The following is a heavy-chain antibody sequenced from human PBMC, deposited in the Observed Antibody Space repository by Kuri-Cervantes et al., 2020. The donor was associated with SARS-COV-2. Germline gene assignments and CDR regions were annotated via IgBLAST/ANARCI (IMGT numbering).Heavy chain of an antibody. CDR3: AHVEMATNHGGYYFDY. Sequence: SVKVSCKASGGTFSSYAISWVRQAPGQGLEWMGGIIPIFGTANYAQKFQGRVTITTDESTSTAYMELSSLRSEDTAVYYCAHVEMATNHGGYYFDYWGQGTLVTVSS. CDR2: IIPIFGTA. V-gene: IGHV1-69*05. D-gene: IGHD5-24*01. CDR1: GGTFSSYA. J-gene: IGHJ4*02.